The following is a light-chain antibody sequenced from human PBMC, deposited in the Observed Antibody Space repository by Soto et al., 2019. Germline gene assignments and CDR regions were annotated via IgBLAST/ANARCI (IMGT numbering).Light chain of an antibody. CDR1: QSISSY. CDR2: AAS. J-gene: IGKJ4*01. Sequence: DIQMTQSPSSLSASVGDRVTITCRASQSISSYLNWYQQKPGKAPKLLIYAASSLQSGVPSRFSGSGSGPDFTLTISSLQPEDFATYYCRQSDSTPLTFGGGTTVEIK. V-gene: IGKV1-39*01. CDR3: RQSDSTPLT.